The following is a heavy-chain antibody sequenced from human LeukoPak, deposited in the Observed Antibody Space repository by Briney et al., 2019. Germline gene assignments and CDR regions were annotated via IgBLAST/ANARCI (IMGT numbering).Heavy chain of an antibody. CDR3: AKDENPSPYSSSWYAPNDY. CDR2: ISGGGGST. Sequence: GGSLRLSCAASGFTFSSYAMSWVRKAPGKGWGGVSAISGGGGSTYYADSVKGRFTISRDNSKNTLYLQMNSLRAEDTAVYYCAKDENPSPYSSSWYAPNDYWGQGTLVTVSS. J-gene: IGHJ4*02. V-gene: IGHV3-23*01. D-gene: IGHD6-13*01. CDR1: GFTFSSYA.